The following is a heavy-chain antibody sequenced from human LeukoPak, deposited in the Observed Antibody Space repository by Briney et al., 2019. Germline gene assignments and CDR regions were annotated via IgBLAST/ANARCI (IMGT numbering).Heavy chain of an antibody. CDR1: GFTFSSYW. CDR3: ARDLDYDSSGYYYRGSNWFDP. J-gene: IGHJ5*02. Sequence: GGTLRLSCAASGFTFSSYWMHWVRQAPGKGLVWVSRINSAGGRTSYADSVKGRFTISRDNAKNTLYLQMNSLRAEDTAVYYCARDLDYDSSGYYYRGSNWFDPWGQGTLVT. V-gene: IGHV3-74*01. D-gene: IGHD3-22*01. CDR2: INSAGGRT.